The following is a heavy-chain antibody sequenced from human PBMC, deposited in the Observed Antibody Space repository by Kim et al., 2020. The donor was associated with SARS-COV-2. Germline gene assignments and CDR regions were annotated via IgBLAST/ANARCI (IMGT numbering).Heavy chain of an antibody. CDR3: ARGGIAAAGSLYYYYGMDV. CDR1: GFTFSSYD. CDR2: IGTAGDT. V-gene: IGHV3-13*04. Sequence: GGSLRLSCAASGFTFSSYDMHWVRQATGKGLEWVSAIGTAGDTYYPGSVKGRFTISRENAKNSLYLQMNSLRAGDTAVYYCARGGIAAAGSLYYYYGMDVWGQGTTVTVSS. D-gene: IGHD6-13*01. J-gene: IGHJ6*02.